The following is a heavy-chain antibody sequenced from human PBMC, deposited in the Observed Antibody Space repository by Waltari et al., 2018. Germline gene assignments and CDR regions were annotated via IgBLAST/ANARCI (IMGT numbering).Heavy chain of an antibody. J-gene: IGHJ5*02. Sequence: QVQLQESGPGLVKPSETLSLTCAVSGYSISSGYYGGWIRQPPGKGLEWVGSIYQSGSTYYNPSLKSRVTISVDPSKNQFSLKLSSVTAADTAVYYCARHRRPFDPLGQGTLVTVSS. CDR2: IYQSGST. CDR3: ARHRRPFDP. CDR1: GYSISSGYY. V-gene: IGHV4-38-2*01.